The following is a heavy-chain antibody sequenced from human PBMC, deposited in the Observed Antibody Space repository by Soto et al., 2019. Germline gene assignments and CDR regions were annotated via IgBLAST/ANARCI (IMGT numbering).Heavy chain of an antibody. CDR1: GFTFSNYW. Sequence: GGSLRLSCAASGFTFSNYWMHWVRQAPGKGLVWVSRIKSDGSYTNYADSVKGRFTISRDNAESTLYLQMNSLRAEDTAVYYCARNYDSTAGGAFDIWGQGTMVTVSS. D-gene: IGHD3-22*01. J-gene: IGHJ3*02. CDR2: IKSDGSYT. CDR3: ARNYDSTAGGAFDI. V-gene: IGHV3-74*01.